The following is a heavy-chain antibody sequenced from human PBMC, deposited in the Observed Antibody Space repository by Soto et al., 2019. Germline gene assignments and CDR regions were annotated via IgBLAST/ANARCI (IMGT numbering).Heavy chain of an antibody. Sequence: QDHLAQSGAEVKKPGSSVTVSCKASGGTFNSYGISWVRQAPGQGLDWMGVIIPLYGTVNYAQKFQGRVSITADKSTSTAYMGLSSLRSDDTAVYYWARVRVIRGVIPSHFGLWGQGTLVTVSS. J-gene: IGHJ4*02. CDR1: GGTFNSYG. V-gene: IGHV1-69*06. D-gene: IGHD3-10*01. CDR2: IIPLYGTV. CDR3: ARVRVIRGVIPSHFGL.